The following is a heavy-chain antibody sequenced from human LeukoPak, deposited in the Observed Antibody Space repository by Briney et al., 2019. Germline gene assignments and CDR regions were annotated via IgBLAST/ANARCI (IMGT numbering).Heavy chain of an antibody. V-gene: IGHV4-39*07. J-gene: IGHJ5*02. CDR2: IFYSGGT. CDR3: ARDSRTLSSGWLDRFDP. Sequence: SETLSLTCTVSGGSINTPNYYWGWIRQTPGKGLEWIGNIFYSGGTYYSPSLTSRVTISLDTSRNQFSLKVTSVTAADTAVYYCARDSRTLSSGWLDRFDPWGQGTLVTVSS. CDR1: GGSINTPNYY. D-gene: IGHD6-19*01.